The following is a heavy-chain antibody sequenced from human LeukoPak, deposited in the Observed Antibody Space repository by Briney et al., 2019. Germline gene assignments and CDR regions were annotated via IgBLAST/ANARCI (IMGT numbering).Heavy chain of an antibody. CDR1: GFPLRSYW. CDR3: ARDYEAGCTSTTCYDRFGY. D-gene: IGHD2-2*01. Sequence: GGSLRLSCAASGFPLRSYWMSWVRQAPGKGLEWGANIKQDGREKYYVDSVKGRFTIPRDNAKNTLYLQMNSLRAEDTAVYYCARDYEAGCTSTTCYDRFGYWGQGALVTVSS. J-gene: IGHJ4*02. CDR2: IKQDGREK. V-gene: IGHV3-7*01.